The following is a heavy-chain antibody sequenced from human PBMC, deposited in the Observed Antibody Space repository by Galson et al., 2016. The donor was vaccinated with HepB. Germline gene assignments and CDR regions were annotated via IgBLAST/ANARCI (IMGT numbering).Heavy chain of an antibody. Sequence: SLRLSCAASGFTFRSYWMHWVRQAPGKGLVWVSCINGGGISTTYADSVKGRFTISRDNAKNTLYLQMNSLRAEDTAVYYCARGGGFSSSSSFGYWGQGTLVTVSS. CDR1: GFTFRSYW. CDR2: INGGGIST. J-gene: IGHJ4*02. D-gene: IGHD2-2*01. V-gene: IGHV3-74*01. CDR3: ARGGGFSSSSSFGY.